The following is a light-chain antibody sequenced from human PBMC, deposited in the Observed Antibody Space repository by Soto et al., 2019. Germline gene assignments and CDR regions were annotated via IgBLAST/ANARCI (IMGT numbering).Light chain of an antibody. V-gene: IGLV1-44*01. J-gene: IGLJ3*02. CDR3: AAWDDSLNGL. CDR1: SSNIRSNT. Sequence: QSVLTQPPSASGTPGQRVTISCSGSSSNIRSNTVNWYQQLPGTAPKLLIYSNNQRPSGVPYRFSGSKSGTSASLAIRGLQSEDEADYYCAAWDDSLNGLFSEGTKLTVL. CDR2: SNN.